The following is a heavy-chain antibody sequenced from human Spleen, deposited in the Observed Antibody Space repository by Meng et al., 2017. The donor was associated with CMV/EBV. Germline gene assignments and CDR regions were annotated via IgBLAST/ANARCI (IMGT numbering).Heavy chain of an antibody. J-gene: IGHJ4*02. V-gene: IGHV3-15*01. CDR2: IKTKTDGGTT. Sequence: GGSLRLSCAASGLTFSNAWMNWVRQAPGKGLEWVGRIKTKTDGGTTEYAAPVKGRFTISREDSRNTLYLQMNSLRADDTAIYYCAKDDYGGSTFDYWGQGTLVTVSS. CDR1: GLTFSNAW. CDR3: AKDDYGGSTFDY. D-gene: IGHD4-23*01.